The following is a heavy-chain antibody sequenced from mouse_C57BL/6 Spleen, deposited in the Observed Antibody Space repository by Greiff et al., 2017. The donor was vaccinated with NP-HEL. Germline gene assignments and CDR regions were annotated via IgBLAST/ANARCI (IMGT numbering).Heavy chain of an antibody. D-gene: IGHD2-4*01. CDR3: ARDYDYDVPHAMDY. V-gene: IGHV14-3*01. CDR2: IDPANGNT. CDR1: GFNIKNIY. Sequence: LVESVAELVRPGASVKLSCTASGFNIKNIYMHWVKQRPEQGLEWIGRIDPANGNTKYAPKFQGKATITADTSTNTAYLQLSSLTSGDTAIYYCARDYDYDVPHAMDYWGQGTSVTVSS. J-gene: IGHJ4*01.